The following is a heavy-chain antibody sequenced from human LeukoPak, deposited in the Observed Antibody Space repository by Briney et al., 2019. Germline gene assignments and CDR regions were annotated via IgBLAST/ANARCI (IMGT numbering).Heavy chain of an antibody. D-gene: IGHD3-16*01. CDR3: ARDGGVYWYFDL. J-gene: IGHJ2*01. CDR2: ISYDGGNK. CDR1: LFTFTSNA. V-gene: IGHV3-30*04. Sequence: GRSLRLSCVASLFTFTSNAQHSGRDAPGTGLELVADISYDGGNKYYADSMKGRFTISRDNSKNTRYLQMNSVRAQDTPVYICARDGGVYWYFDLWGRGTLVTVSS.